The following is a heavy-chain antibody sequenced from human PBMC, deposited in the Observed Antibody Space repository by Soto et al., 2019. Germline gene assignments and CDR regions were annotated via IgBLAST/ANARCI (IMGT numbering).Heavy chain of an antibody. Sequence: QVQLVQSGAEVKKPGASVKVSCKASGYTFTSYGISWVRQAPGQGLEWMGWISAYNGNTNYAQKLQGRVTMTTDTSTSTAYMELRSLRSDDTSVYYCASAGEILWFGADFDYWGQGTLVTVSS. D-gene: IGHD3-10*01. CDR2: ISAYNGNT. CDR3: ASAGEILWFGADFDY. J-gene: IGHJ4*02. CDR1: GYTFTSYG. V-gene: IGHV1-18*04.